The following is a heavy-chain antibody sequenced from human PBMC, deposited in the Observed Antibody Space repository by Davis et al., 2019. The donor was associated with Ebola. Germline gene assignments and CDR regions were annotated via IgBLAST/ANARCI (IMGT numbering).Heavy chain of an antibody. CDR3: ARNSITKFNWLDP. V-gene: IGHV4-59*01. J-gene: IGHJ5*02. CDR2: IYYSGST. D-gene: IGHD1-14*01. CDR1: SGSIRNYY. Sequence: MPGGSLRLSCTVSSGSIRNYYWSWIRQPPGKGLEWIGYIYYSGSTNYNPSLESRVTISVDMAKNQFSLKMRSVTAADTAVYYCARNSITKFNWLDPWGQGTLVTVSS.